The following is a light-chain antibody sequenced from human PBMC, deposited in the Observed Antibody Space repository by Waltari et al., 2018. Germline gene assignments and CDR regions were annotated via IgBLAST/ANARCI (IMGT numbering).Light chain of an antibody. Sequence: DIQMTQSPSTMSASVGDRLSITCRASQSISTWLAWYQQKPGKAPKLLIYKASTLESGVPSRFSGSGSGTEFTLTISSLQPDDCATYYCQQYHSYRTFGQGTKGEIK. CDR3: QQYHSYRT. V-gene: IGKV1-5*03. CDR2: KAS. CDR1: QSISTW. J-gene: IGKJ1*01.